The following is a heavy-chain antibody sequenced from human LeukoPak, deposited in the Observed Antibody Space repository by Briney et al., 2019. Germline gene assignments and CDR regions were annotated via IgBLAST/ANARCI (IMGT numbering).Heavy chain of an antibody. CDR2: ISGSGGST. Sequence: GGSLRLSCAASGNYWMHWVRQAPGKGLEWVSAISGSGGSTYYADSVKGRFTISRDNSKNTLYLQMNSLRAEDTAVYYCAKVRIVGATTGEIDYWGQGTLVTVSS. J-gene: IGHJ4*02. CDR3: AKVRIVGATTGEIDY. CDR1: GNYW. D-gene: IGHD1-26*01. V-gene: IGHV3-23*01.